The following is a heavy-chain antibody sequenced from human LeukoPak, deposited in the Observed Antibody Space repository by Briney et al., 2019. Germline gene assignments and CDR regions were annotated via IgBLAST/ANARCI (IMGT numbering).Heavy chain of an antibody. D-gene: IGHD6-6*01. V-gene: IGHV1-2*02. CDR3: ARLFPARLRSSYRYGMDV. CDR1: GYTFTGYY. Sequence: ASVKVSCKASGYTFTGYYMHWVRQAPGQGLEWMGWINPNSGGTNYAQKFQGRVTMTRDTSISTAYMELSRPRSDDTAVYYCARLFPARLRSSYRYGMDVWGQGTTVTVSS. CDR2: INPNSGGT. J-gene: IGHJ6*02.